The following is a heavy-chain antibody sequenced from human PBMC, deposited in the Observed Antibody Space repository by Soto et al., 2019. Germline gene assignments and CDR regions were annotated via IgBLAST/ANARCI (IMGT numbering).Heavy chain of an antibody. Sequence: QVQLVQSGAEVKKPGASVKISCKASGYTFSTYYMHWVRQAPGQGLEWMAIISPSGGSTTYPQKLQGRVTMTRDTSTGTVYMEVSSLRSEDTAVYYCVRSAHQRENYYGLDVWGQGTTVTVSS. J-gene: IGHJ6*02. CDR3: VRSAHQRENYYGLDV. D-gene: IGHD1-26*01. CDR2: ISPSGGST. CDR1: GYTFSTYY. V-gene: IGHV1-46*01.